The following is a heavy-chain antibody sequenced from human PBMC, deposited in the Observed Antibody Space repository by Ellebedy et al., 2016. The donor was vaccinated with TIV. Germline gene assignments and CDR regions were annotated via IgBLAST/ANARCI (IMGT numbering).Heavy chain of an antibody. CDR1: GFTFSSYW. D-gene: IGHD2-21*02. CDR3: ARPPAGPISCGGDCFFDY. V-gene: IGHV3-7*01. Sequence: PGGSLRLSCAASGFTFSSYWLSWVRQAPGKGLEWVANIEQDGSEKYYVDSVKGRFTISRDNAKHSLYLQMNSLRAEDTAVYYCARPPAGPISCGGDCFFDYWGRGTLVTVSS. CDR2: IEQDGSEK. J-gene: IGHJ4*02.